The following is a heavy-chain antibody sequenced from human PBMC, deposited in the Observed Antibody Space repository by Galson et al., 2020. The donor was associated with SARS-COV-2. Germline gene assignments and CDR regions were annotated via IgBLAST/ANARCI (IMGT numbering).Heavy chain of an antibody. CDR3: VRGLSGDWPYYYFYGMDV. CDR2: INPSTGSA. V-gene: IGHV1-2*02. Sequence: DSVKVSCKASGYRFTGYYMYWVRQAPGQGLEYMGWINPSTGSARHGQKFQDRVTMTSDMSITTAFLKLSGLRFDDTAVYYCVRGLSGDWPYYYFYGMDVWGQGTRVTVSS. J-gene: IGHJ6*02. D-gene: IGHD2-21*02. CDR1: GYRFTGYY.